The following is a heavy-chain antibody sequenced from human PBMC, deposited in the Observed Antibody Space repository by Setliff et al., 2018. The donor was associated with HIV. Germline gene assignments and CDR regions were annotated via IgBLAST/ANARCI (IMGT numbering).Heavy chain of an antibody. CDR2: ISGSGGST. D-gene: IGHD3-3*01. V-gene: IGHV3-23*01. J-gene: IGHJ4*02. Sequence: GGSLRLSCAASGFTFSSYAMSWVRQAPGKGLEWVSAISGSGGSTYYADSVKGRFTISRDNTKNTLYLQMNSLGVEDTAVYYCATIWMRGAYFDSWGQGTLVTVSS. CDR3: ATIWMRGAYFDS. CDR1: GFTFSSYA.